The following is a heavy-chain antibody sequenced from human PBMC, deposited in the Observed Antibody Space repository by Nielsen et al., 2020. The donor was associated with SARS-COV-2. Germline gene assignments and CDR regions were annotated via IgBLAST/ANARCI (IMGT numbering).Heavy chain of an antibody. CDR2: IYDSGNT. Sequence: ESLKISCAASGFTFSDYYMSWIRQPPEKGLEWIAYIYDSGNTNYNPSLKSRVTISVDTSRNQFSLKLTSVTAADTAVYYCARGSDEGLALWGQGTLVTVSS. J-gene: IGHJ4*02. CDR3: ARGSDEGLAL. CDR1: GFTFSDYY. D-gene: IGHD3-3*01. V-gene: IGHV4-59*13.